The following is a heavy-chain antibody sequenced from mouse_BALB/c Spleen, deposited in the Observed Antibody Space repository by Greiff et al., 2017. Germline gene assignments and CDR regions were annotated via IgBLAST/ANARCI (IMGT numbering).Heavy chain of an antibody. Sequence: QVQLQQSGAELVKPGASVKLSCKASGYTFTEYTIHWVKQRSGQGLEWIGWFYPGSGSIKYNEKFKDKATLTADKSSSTVYMELSRLTSEDSAVYFCARNGKTGYDGYYENYFDYWGQGTTLTVSS. V-gene: IGHV1-62-2*01. CDR3: ARNGKTGYDGYYENYFDY. J-gene: IGHJ2*01. CDR1: GYTFTEYT. D-gene: IGHD2-3*01. CDR2: FYPGSGSI.